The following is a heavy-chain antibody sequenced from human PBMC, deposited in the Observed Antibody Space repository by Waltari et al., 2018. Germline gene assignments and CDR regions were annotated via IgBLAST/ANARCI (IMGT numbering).Heavy chain of an antibody. D-gene: IGHD1-1*01. CDR2: INTGYGNT. CDR3: ARDPGGWNVDY. V-gene: IGHV1-3*04. J-gene: IGHJ4*02. CDR1: GYIFSSRA. Sequence: QVQLVQSGAEVKGPGASVKVSCKASGYIFSSRAMHWVRQAPGQRRAWMGWINTGYGNTKYSKKVQGRVIFTRDTSASTAYMDLSGLTSDDTAVYYCARDPGGWNVDYWGQGTHVTVSS.